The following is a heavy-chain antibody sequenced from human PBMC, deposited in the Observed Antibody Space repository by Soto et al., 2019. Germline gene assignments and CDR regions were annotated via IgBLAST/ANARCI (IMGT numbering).Heavy chain of an antibody. J-gene: IGHJ5*02. CDR2: IYYSGST. CDR1: GGSISSYY. CDR3: VRFFYCGGWYGWFSP. Sequence: SETLSLTCTVSGGSISSYYWSWIRHPPGKGLEWIGYIYYSGSTNYNPSLKSRVTISVDTSKNQFSLKLSSVTAADTAVYYCVRFFYCGGWYGWFSPWGQGTLVLVSS. D-gene: IGHD6-19*01. V-gene: IGHV4-59*01.